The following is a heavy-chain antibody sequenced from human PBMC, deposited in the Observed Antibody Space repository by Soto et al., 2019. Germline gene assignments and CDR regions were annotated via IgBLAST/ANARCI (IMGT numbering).Heavy chain of an antibody. Sequence: QVQLVQSGADVKKPGTSVKVSCKAAGYSFTNYCMYWGRQAPGQGLEWMGMINPRTGSTRYAQKFQDRVNLTRDTSTTTVYMELSTLISDDTAVYYCARDGGLLTASWHYDLWGPGTLVTVSS. D-gene: IGHD2-15*01. CDR1: GYSFTNYC. CDR3: ARDGGLLTASWHYDL. CDR2: INPRTGST. J-gene: IGHJ2*01. V-gene: IGHV1-46*01.